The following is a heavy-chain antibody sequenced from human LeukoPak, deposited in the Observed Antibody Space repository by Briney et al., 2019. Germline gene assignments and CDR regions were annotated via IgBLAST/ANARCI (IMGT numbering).Heavy chain of an antibody. CDR3: ARLQVRGHFDY. J-gene: IGHJ4*02. V-gene: IGHV4-39*01. CDR1: GGSISSSSYY. D-gene: IGHD3-10*01. Sequence: PSETLSLTCTVSGGSISSSSYYWVWIRQPPGKGLEWIGSIYYSGSTYYNPSLKSRVTISVDTSKNQFSLKLSSVTAADTAVYYCARLQVRGHFDYWGQGTLVTVSS. CDR2: IYYSGST.